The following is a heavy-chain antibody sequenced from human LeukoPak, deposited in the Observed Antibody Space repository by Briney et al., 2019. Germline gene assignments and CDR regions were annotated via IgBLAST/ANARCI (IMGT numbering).Heavy chain of an antibody. CDR1: GFTFSSYG. Sequence: QAGGSLRLSCAASGFTFSSYGMHWVRQAPGKGLEWVAFIRYDGSDKYYADSVKGRFTISRDNSKNTLDLHMNSLRAEDTAVYYCARALSSTTGWYYFDHWGQGTLVTVSS. D-gene: IGHD6-19*01. CDR2: IRYDGSDK. CDR3: ARALSSTTGWYYFDH. V-gene: IGHV3-30*02. J-gene: IGHJ4*02.